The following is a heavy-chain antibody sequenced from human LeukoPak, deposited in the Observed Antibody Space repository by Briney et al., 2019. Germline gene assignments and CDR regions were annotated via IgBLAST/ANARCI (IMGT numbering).Heavy chain of an antibody. CDR3: ASSYYDFWSGYLSY. CDR1: GFTFSSYS. J-gene: IGHJ4*02. V-gene: IGHV3-21*01. D-gene: IGHD3-3*01. CDR2: ISSSSSYI. Sequence: GGSLRLSCAASGFTFSSYSMNWVRQAPGKGLEWVSSISSSSSYIYYADSVKGRFTISRDNAKNSLYLQMNSLRAEDTAVYYCASSYYDFWSGYLSYWGQGALVTVSS.